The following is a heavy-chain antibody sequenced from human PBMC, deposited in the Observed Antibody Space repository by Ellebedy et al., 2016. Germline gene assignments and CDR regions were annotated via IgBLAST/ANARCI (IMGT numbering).Heavy chain of an antibody. Sequence: LRLXXSVSGGSINSGDYYWSWIRQPPGQGLEWLGYIYYSGTTHYNTSLKSRITISVDTSKNQFSLRLSSVTAADTAVYFCARETDFWSDSSYFDYWGQGILVTISS. J-gene: IGHJ4*02. CDR1: GGSINSGDYY. CDR2: IYYSGTT. D-gene: IGHD3-3*01. V-gene: IGHV4-30-4*01. CDR3: ARETDFWSDSSYFDY.